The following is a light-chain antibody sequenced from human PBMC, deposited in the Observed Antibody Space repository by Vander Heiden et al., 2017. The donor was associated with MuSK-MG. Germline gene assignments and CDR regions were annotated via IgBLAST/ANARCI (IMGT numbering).Light chain of an antibody. CDR3: SSYTSSSTWV. CDR2: DVS. Sequence: QSALTPPASVSGSPGQSITLSCTGTSSDVGGYNYVSWYQQHPGKAPKRMIYDVSNRPSGVSNRFSGSKSGNTASLTISGLQAEDEADYYCSSYTSSSTWVFGGGTKLTVL. V-gene: IGLV2-14*03. J-gene: IGLJ3*02. CDR1: SSDVGGYNY.